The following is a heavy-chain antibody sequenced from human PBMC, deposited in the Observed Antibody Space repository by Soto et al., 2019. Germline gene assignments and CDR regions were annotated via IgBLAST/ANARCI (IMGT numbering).Heavy chain of an antibody. J-gene: IGHJ6*02. Sequence: SETLSLTCTVSGGSLTSYYWSWFRLPPGKGLEWIGRIDTSGNTNYNPSLKSRVTMSVDTSKKQFSLKLTSVTAADTAVYYCARYSNNWFQTEGMDVWGQGTTVTVSS. CDR2: IDTSGNT. D-gene: IGHD6-13*01. CDR1: GGSLTSYY. CDR3: ARYSNNWFQTEGMDV. V-gene: IGHV4-4*07.